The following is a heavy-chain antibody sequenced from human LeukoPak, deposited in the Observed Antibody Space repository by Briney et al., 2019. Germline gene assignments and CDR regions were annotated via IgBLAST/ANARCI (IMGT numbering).Heavy chain of an antibody. CDR2: FYHGGST. D-gene: IGHD2-15*01. Sequence: SETLSLTCTVSGYSISTGYYWDWIRQPPGKGLEWIGTFYHGGSTYYNPSLKSRVTISVDTSKNQFSLNLTSVTAADTAVYYCARVGLRLNWFDPWGQGTLVTVSS. V-gene: IGHV4-38-2*02. CDR3: ARVGLRLNWFDP. J-gene: IGHJ5*02. CDR1: GYSISTGYY.